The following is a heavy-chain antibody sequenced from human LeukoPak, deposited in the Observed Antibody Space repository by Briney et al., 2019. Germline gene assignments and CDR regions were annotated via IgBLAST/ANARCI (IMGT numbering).Heavy chain of an antibody. CDR3: ARDVTAMARGYYYYGMDV. Sequence: ASVKVSCKASGYTFTSYGISGVRQAPGQGLEWMGWFSAYNGNTNYAQKLQGRVTMTTDTSTSTAYMELRSLRYDDTAVYYCARDVTAMARGYYYYGMDVWGKGTTVTVSS. J-gene: IGHJ6*04. D-gene: IGHD3-10*01. V-gene: IGHV1-18*04. CDR2: FSAYNGNT. CDR1: GYTFTSYG.